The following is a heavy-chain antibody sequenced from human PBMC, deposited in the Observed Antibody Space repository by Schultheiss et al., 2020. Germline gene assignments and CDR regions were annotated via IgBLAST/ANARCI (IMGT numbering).Heavy chain of an antibody. J-gene: IGHJ4*02. V-gene: IGHV4-59*08. CDR2: IRGSGTT. Sequence: SETLSLTCTVSGGSIRSYYWSWIRQPPGRGLEWIAYIRGSGTTNYNPSLKSRLTISVDTSKNQFSLKLSSVTAADTAVYYCARHGDTTMISYPLDYWGQGTLVPVS. CDR3: ARHGDTTMISYPLDY. D-gene: IGHD5-18*01. CDR1: GGSIRSYY.